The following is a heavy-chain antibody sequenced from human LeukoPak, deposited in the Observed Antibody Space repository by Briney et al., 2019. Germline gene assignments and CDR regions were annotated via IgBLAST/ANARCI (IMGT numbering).Heavy chain of an antibody. Sequence: GGSLRLSCAASGFTFSSCSMTWVRQAPGKGLEWVANIKEDGSDKYYVDSVKGRFTISRDNAKNSLYLQMNSLRAEDTAVYYCVSGWSTFDYWGQGTLVTVSS. J-gene: IGHJ4*02. D-gene: IGHD6-19*01. CDR2: IKEDGSDK. CDR3: VSGWSTFDY. CDR1: GFTFSSCS. V-gene: IGHV3-7*02.